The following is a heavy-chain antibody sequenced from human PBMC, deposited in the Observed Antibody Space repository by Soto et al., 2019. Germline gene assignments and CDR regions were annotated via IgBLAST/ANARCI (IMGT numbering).Heavy chain of an antibody. Sequence: GGSLRLSCAVSGFPLEKYGMNWVRQAPGKGLEWVSSISFSGDYIYYADSVKGRFTISRDNARNSLYLQMNRLGGDDTALYFSAKDPAAIPINWFDPWGQGTLVTVSS. V-gene: IGHV3-21*01. J-gene: IGHJ5*02. D-gene: IGHD2-2*01. CDR3: AKDPAAIPINWFDP. CDR2: ISFSGDYI. CDR1: GFPLEKYG.